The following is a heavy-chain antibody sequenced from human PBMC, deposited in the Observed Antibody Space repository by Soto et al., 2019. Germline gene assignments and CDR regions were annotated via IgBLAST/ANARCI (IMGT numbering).Heavy chain of an antibody. CDR3: ARGSYYYDSSGYSPY. CDR1: GGSISSGDYY. V-gene: IGHV4-30-4*01. CDR2: IYFSGST. Sequence: QVQLQESGPGLVKPSQTLSLTCTVSGGSISSGDYYWSWIRQPPGKGLGWIGYIYFSGSTYYSPSLKSRVTISVNTSKHQFSLKLSSVTAADTAVYYCARGSYYYDSSGYSPYWGQGTLVTVSP. D-gene: IGHD3-22*01. J-gene: IGHJ4*02.